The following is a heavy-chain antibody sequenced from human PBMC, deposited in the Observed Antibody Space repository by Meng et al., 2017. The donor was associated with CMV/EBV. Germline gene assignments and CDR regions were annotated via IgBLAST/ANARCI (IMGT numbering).Heavy chain of an antibody. CDR1: GFTFSSYW. D-gene: IGHD5-24*01. CDR2: INSDGSST. J-gene: IGHJ4*02. V-gene: IGHV3-74*01. CDR3: ARDPRDGYNLPLDY. Sequence: GGSLRLSCAASGFTFSSYWMHWVRQAPGKGLVWVSRINSDGSSTSYADSVKGRFTISRDNAKNTLYLQMNSLRAEDTAVYYCARDPRDGYNLPLDYWGQGTLVTVFS.